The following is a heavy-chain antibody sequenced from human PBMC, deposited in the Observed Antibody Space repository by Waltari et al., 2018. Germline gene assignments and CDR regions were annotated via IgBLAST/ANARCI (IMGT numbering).Heavy chain of an antibody. V-gene: IGHV4-4*09. D-gene: IGHD3-10*01. CDR2: IYFNEYT. J-gene: IGHJ4*02. CDR1: GGSVISNY. Sequence: QVQLQESGPGLVKPSETLSLTCAVSGGSVISNYWSWIRQSPGKGLEWRGYIYFNEYTDSNPSLRRRVTISVDTSKNQFSLKLLSVTAADTAIYFCARSTTGVRGANSGWDSWGQGTLVSVSS. CDR3: ARSTTGVRGANSGWDS.